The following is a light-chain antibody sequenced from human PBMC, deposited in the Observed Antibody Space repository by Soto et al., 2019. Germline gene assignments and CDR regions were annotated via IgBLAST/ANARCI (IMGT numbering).Light chain of an antibody. Sequence: AIQMTQSPSSLSASIGDRVTITCRASQGITDDLAWYQQTPGKAPKLLIYDASRLQSGVPSRFSGSGSDTDFTLTISSLQPEDFATYYCLQDYTFPYTFGQGTKLEI. V-gene: IGKV1-6*01. CDR1: QGITDD. CDR3: LQDYTFPYT. CDR2: DAS. J-gene: IGKJ2*01.